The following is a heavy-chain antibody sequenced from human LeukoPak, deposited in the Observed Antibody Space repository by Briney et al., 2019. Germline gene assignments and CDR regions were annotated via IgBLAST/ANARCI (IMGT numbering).Heavy chain of an antibody. CDR3: AKLTVGATELDY. D-gene: IGHD1-26*01. V-gene: IGHV3-23*01. Sequence: GGXLRLSCAASGFTFSSYAMSWVRQAPGKGLEWVSAISGSGGSTYYADSVKGRFTISRDNSKNTLYLQMNSLRAEDTAVYYCAKLTVGATELDYWGQGTLVTVSS. CDR2: ISGSGGST. J-gene: IGHJ4*02. CDR1: GFTFSSYA.